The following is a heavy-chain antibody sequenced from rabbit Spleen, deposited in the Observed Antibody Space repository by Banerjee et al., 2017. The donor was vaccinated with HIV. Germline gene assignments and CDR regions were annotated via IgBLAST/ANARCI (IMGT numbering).Heavy chain of an antibody. J-gene: IGHJ6*01. V-gene: IGHV1S40*01. CDR1: GIDFSSNYY. CDR3: ARDTATSFSTYGMDL. Sequence: QSLEESGGDLVKPGASLTLTCKASGIDFSSNYYMCWVRQAPGKGLELIACIYTSSINTWYANWAKGRFTISKTSSTTVTLQMTSLTAADTATYFCARDTATSFSTYGMDLWGPGTLVTVS. D-gene: IGHD1-1*01. CDR2: IYTSSINT.